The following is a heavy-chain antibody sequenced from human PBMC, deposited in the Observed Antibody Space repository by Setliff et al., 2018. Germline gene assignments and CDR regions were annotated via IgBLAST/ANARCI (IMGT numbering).Heavy chain of an antibody. D-gene: IGHD3-9*01. J-gene: IGHJ4*02. V-gene: IGHV3-48*03. CDR1: GFTFSTYE. CDR2: ISSSGSTI. CDR3: ARGRHHDTLSGYIDF. Sequence: GGSLRLSCAASGFTFSTYEMNWVRQAPGKGLEWVSYISSSGSTIYYVDSVKGRFTISRDNAKNSLYLQMNSLRAEDTAVYYCARGRHHDTLSGYIDFLGQGTLVTVSS.